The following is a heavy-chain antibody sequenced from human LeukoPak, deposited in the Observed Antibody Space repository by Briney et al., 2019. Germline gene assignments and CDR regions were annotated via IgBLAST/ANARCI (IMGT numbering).Heavy chain of an antibody. CDR1: GFTFSSYA. V-gene: IGHV3-30-3*01. Sequence: PGGSLRLSCAASGFTFSSYAMHWVRQAPGKGLEWVAVISYDGSNKYYADSVKGRFTISRDNSKNTLYLQMNSLRAEDTAVYYCARTGAQPSFDYWGQGTLVTVSS. CDR3: ARTGAQPSFDY. D-gene: IGHD3-10*01. CDR2: ISYDGSNK. J-gene: IGHJ4*02.